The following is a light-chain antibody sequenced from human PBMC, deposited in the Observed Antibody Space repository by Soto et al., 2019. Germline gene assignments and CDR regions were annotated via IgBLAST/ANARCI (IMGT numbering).Light chain of an antibody. CDR2: GAS. J-gene: IGKJ2*01. V-gene: IGKV1-5*01. CDR3: QQYNFYPYT. CDR1: QSISSW. Sequence: DIQMTQSPSTLSASVGDRVTITCRASQSISSWLAWYPQKPGKAPTLLIYGASSLESGVPSRFSGSGSGTEFSLTISSLQPDDFATYYCQQYNFYPYTFGEGTKLEIK.